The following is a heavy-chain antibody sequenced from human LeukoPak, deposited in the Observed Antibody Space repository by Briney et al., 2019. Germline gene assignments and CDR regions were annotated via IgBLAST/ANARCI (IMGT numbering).Heavy chain of an antibody. Sequence: ASVRVSCKASGYTFTSYYMHWVRQAPGQGLEWMGIINPSGGSTSYALKFQGRVTMTRDTSTSTVYMELSSLRSEDTAVYYCARRSLGSWFDPWGQGTLVTVSS. CDR2: INPSGGST. J-gene: IGHJ5*02. CDR3: ARRSLGSWFDP. V-gene: IGHV1-46*01. D-gene: IGHD3-16*01. CDR1: GYTFTSYY.